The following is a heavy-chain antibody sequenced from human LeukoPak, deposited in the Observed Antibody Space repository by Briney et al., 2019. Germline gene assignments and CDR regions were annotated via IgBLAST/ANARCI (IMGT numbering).Heavy chain of an antibody. V-gene: IGHV3-7*01. CDR1: GFTFSTYW. Sequence: GGSLRLSCVAPGFTFSTYWMSWVRQAPGKGLEWVANINQDGSEKNYVGSVKGRFTISRDNGKNSLYLQMNSLRAEDTAVYYCARPRYCSGTNCYIDYWGQGALVAV. CDR2: INQDGSEK. J-gene: IGHJ4*02. D-gene: IGHD2-2*01. CDR3: ARPRYCSGTNCYIDY.